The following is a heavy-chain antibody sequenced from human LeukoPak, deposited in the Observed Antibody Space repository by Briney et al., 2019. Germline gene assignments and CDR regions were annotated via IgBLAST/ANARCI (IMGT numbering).Heavy chain of an antibody. CDR3: AGCGHWTGSWPLDY. Sequence: GGSLRLSCAASGFTFSSYWMSWVRQAPGKGLEWVANIKQDGSEKNYMDSVKGRFTISRDNSKNTLYLQMDSLRAEDTAVYYCAGCGHWTGSWPLDYWGQGTLVTVSS. CDR2: IKQDGSEK. D-gene: IGHD2-15*01. J-gene: IGHJ4*02. CDR1: GFTFSSYW. V-gene: IGHV3-7*02.